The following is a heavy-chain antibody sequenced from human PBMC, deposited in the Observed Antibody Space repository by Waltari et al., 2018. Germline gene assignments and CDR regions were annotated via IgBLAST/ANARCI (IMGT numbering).Heavy chain of an antibody. D-gene: IGHD3-16*01. Sequence: QVQLQQWGAGLLKPSETLSLTCAVYGGSISSGGYYWSWIRQHPGKGLEWIGYIYYSGSTYYNPSLKSRVTISVDTSKNQFSLKLSSVTAADTAVYYCARDPGGARPFDAFDIWGQGTMVTVSS. J-gene: IGHJ3*02. CDR3: ARDPGGARPFDAFDI. CDR2: IYYSGST. CDR1: GGSISSGGYY. V-gene: IGHV4-31*11.